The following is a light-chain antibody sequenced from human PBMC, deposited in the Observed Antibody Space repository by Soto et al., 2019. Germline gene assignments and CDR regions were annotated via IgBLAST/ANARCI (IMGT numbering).Light chain of an antibody. V-gene: IGKV1-9*01. J-gene: IGKJ4*01. CDR2: LAS. CDR3: QYLNRFPLS. CDR1: QGISSY. Sequence: DIQLTQSPASLSASVGDRVTITCRASQGISSYLAWYQQKPGKAPKLLIYLASTLQSGVPSRFSGSGSGTDFSLTISSLQPEDVATYYCQYLNRFPLSFGEGTKVEIK.